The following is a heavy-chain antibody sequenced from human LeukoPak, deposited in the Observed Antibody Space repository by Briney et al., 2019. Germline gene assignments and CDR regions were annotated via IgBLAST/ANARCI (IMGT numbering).Heavy chain of an antibody. Sequence: GGSLRLSCAASGFTFSGSAMHWVRQASGKGLEWVGRIRSKANSYATAYAASVKGRFTISRDDSKNTAYLQMNSLKTEDTAVYYCTRTLFSYCGGDCYGSRYYFDYWGQGTLVTVSS. CDR1: GFTFSGSA. J-gene: IGHJ4*02. CDR2: IRSKANSYAT. CDR3: TRTLFSYCGGDCYGSRYYFDY. D-gene: IGHD2-21*02. V-gene: IGHV3-73*01.